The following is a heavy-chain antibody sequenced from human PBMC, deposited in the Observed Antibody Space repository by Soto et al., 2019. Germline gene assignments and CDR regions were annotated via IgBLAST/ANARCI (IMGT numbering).Heavy chain of an antibody. J-gene: IGHJ6*03. CDR3: ARESGGATATLDYYYFYVDV. V-gene: IGHV1-2*04. CDR1: GDTFTDYY. Sequence: QVQLVQSGAEVKKPGASVTVSCRSSGDTFTDYYIHWVRQAPGQGLEWMGWINPNSGVTKYAQKFQGWVSMTRDPSIRTVYMQLSRLGSDDTAVYYCARESGGATATLDYYYFYVDVWGTGTTVTVSS. D-gene: IGHD5-12*01. CDR2: INPNSGVT.